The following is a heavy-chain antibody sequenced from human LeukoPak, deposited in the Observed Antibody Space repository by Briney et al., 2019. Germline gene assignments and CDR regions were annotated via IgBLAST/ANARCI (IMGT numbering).Heavy chain of an antibody. CDR1: RDSASGNSAA. CDR2: TYYRSKWYN. Sequence: SQTPSPTCALSRDSASGNSAAWNGVSHSPSRSLEWRGRTYYRSKWYNDYPLSVKSRITINPDTSKNQFSLHLNSVTPEDTAIYYCARTVGLYYVDYWGPGTLVTVSP. D-gene: IGHD1-26*01. V-gene: IGHV6-1*01. CDR3: ARTVGLYYVDY. J-gene: IGHJ4*02.